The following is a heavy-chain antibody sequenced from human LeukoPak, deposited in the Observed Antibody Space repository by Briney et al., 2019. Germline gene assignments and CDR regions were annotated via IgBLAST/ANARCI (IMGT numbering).Heavy chain of an antibody. D-gene: IGHD3-22*01. V-gene: IGHV3-48*01. Sequence: PGGSLRLSCAASGLTFSTYSMNWVRQAPGKGLEWISYISSGSSTINYADSVKGRFTISRDNAKNSLYLHLSSPRAEDTAVYYCARSLSTGSTVYFFRFFDYWGQGTLVTVSS. J-gene: IGHJ4*02. CDR3: ARSLSTGSTVYFFRFFDY. CDR2: ISSGSSTI. CDR1: GLTFSTYS.